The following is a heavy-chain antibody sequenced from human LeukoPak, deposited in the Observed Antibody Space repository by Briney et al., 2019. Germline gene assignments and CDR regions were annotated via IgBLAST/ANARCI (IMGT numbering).Heavy chain of an antibody. V-gene: IGHV3-23*01. Sequence: PGGSLRLSCAASGFSFSSCAMSWVRQAPGKGPQWVSGVSDDGNSRYYADSLKGRFTISRDNSANTVYLQMNNLADEDTAVYYCVKEGGGKGKAPKTGPPTWGQGTLVTVS. D-gene: IGHD1-1*01. J-gene: IGHJ5*02. CDR3: VKEGGGKGKAPKTGPPT. CDR2: VSDDGNSR. CDR1: GFSFSSCA.